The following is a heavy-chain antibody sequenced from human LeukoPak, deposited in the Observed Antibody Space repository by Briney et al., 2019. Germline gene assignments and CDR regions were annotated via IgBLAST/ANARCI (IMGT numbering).Heavy chain of an antibody. CDR3: ARGSYYGSGSYYVASHFYGMDV. CDR2: ISSSSSYI. CDR1: GFTFSSYS. J-gene: IGHJ6*02. D-gene: IGHD3-10*01. V-gene: IGHV3-21*04. Sequence: GGSLRLSCAASGFTFSSYSMNWVRQAPGKGLEWVSSISSSSSYIYYADSVKGRFTISRDNAKNTLYFQMNSLRAEDTAVYYCARGSYYGSGSYYVASHFYGMDVWGQGTTVTVSS.